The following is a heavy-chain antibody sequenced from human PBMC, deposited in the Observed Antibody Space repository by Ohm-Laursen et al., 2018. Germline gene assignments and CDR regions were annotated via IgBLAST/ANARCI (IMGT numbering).Heavy chain of an antibody. V-gene: IGHV4-30-4*01. J-gene: IGHJ5*02. CDR1: GAFMIDYY. D-gene: IGHD6-13*01. CDR3: ARQRIAAADPYNWFDP. Sequence: SQTLSLTCTVSGAFMIDYYWNWIRQPPGKGLEWIGYIYYSGSTYYNPSLKSRVTISVDTSKNQFSLKLSSVTAADTAVYYCARQRIAAADPYNWFDPWGQGTLVTVSS. CDR2: IYYSGST.